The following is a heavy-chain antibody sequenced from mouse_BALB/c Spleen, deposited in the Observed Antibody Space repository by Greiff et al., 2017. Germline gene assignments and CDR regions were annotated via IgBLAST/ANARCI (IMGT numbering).Heavy chain of an antibody. D-gene: IGHD3-3*01. Sequence: QVQLQQSGAELAKPGASVKMSCKASGYTFTSYWMHWVKQRPGQGLEWIGYINPSTGYTEYNQKFKDKATLTADKSSSTAYMQLSSLTSEDSAVYYCARGEMGHYYAMDYWGQGTSVTVSS. J-gene: IGHJ4*01. CDR2: INPSTGYT. V-gene: IGHV1-7*01. CDR1: GYTFTSYW. CDR3: ARGEMGHYYAMDY.